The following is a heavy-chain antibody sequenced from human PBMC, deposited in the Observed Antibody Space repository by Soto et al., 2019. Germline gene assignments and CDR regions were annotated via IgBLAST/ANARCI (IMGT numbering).Heavy chain of an antibody. V-gene: IGHV1-2*02. CDR3: ARDRYWNSADCHMRSYYGMDV. Sequence: GASVTVSWKASGYAFAGCYMHWVRQAPEQGLEWMGLINPNSGGTNYAQQFPGRVTMTRYTSIRTAYMELSRLRSDDTAVYYWARDRYWNSADCHMRSYYGMDVWGQGATVTVSS. D-gene: IGHD2-2*01. CDR2: INPNSGGT. J-gene: IGHJ6*02. CDR1: GYAFAGCY.